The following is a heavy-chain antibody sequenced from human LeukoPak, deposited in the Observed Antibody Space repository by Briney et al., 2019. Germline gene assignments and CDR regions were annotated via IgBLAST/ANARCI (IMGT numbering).Heavy chain of an antibody. CDR3: AREDGYSSSWYSDY. J-gene: IGHJ4*02. CDR2: ISSTSIYT. CDR1: GFTFGDYA. D-gene: IGHD6-13*01. Sequence: PGGSLRLSCTASGFTFGDYAMSWVRQAPGKGLEWVSDISSTSIYTNYADSVKGRFGISRDNAKNSLYLQMNSLRAEDTAVYYCAREDGYSSSWYSDYWVQGTLVTVAS. V-gene: IGHV3-11*05.